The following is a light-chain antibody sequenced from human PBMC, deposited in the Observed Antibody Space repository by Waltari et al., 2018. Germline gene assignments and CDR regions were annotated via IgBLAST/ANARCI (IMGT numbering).Light chain of an antibody. CDR2: DVS. V-gene: IGLV2-14*03. J-gene: IGLJ2*01. Sequence: QSALTQPASVSGSPGQSITISCTGTRSDIGGYDFVAWYQHHPGKPPNLVIYDVSKRPSGVSSRFSGSKSGNTASLTISGLQTEDEADYYCSSYTGSTILLFGGGTTVTVL. CDR1: RSDIGGYDF. CDR3: SSYTGSTILL.